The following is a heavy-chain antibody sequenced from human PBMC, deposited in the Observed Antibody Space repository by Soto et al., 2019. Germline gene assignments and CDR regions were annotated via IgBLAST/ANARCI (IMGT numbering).Heavy chain of an antibody. CDR3: ARHSRSLYRTAYYGMDV. CDR1: GGSISSSSYY. V-gene: IGHV4-39*01. J-gene: IGHJ6*02. D-gene: IGHD6-13*01. CDR2: IYYSGST. Sequence: SETLSLTCTVSGGSISSSSYYWGWIRQPPGKGLEWIGSIYYSGSTYYNPSLKSRVTISVDTSKNQFSLKLSSVTAADTAVYYCARHSRSLYRTAYYGMDVWGQGTTVTVSS.